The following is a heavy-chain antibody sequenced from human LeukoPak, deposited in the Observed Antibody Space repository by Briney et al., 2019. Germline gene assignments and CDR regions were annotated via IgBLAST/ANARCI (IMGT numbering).Heavy chain of an antibody. J-gene: IGHJ5*02. CDR2: IIPIFGTA. CDR1: GGTFSSYA. CDR3: ASTMVRGVIAPPDWFDP. D-gene: IGHD3-10*01. V-gene: IGHV1-69*13. Sequence: SVKVSCKASGGTFSSYAISWVRQAPGQGLEWMGGIIPIFGTANYAQKFQGRVTITADESTSTAYMELSSLRSEDTAVYYCASTMVRGVIAPPDWFDPWGQGTLVTVSS.